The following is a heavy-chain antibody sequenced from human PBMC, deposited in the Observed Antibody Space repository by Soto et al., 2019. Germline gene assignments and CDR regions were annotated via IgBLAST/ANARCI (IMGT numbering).Heavy chain of an antibody. Sequence: ASVKVSCKASGYTFTRYAMPWVRQAPGQRLEWMGWINASNGNTKYSQKFQGRVAITRDTSASTAYMELSSLTSADTAVYYWVLGDYGGWFDPWGQVTLVTSPQ. CDR2: INASNGNT. CDR1: GYTFTRYA. V-gene: IGHV1-3*01. D-gene: IGHD4-17*01. J-gene: IGHJ5*02. CDR3: VLGDYGGWFDP.